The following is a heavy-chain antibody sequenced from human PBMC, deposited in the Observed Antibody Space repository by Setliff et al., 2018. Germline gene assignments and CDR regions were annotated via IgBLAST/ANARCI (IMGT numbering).Heavy chain of an antibody. CDR1: GGSIRSGSFY. J-gene: IGHJ4*02. CDR3: AKERYFDWFFEN. CDR2: VHASGSP. Sequence: PSETLSLTCTVSGGSIRSGSFYWSWIRQSAEKGLEWIGRVHASGSPNYNPSFKGRVTISLDTSTNQFSLTLNSVTAADTAVYYCAKERYFDWFFENWGQGTLVTVSS. V-gene: IGHV4-61*02. D-gene: IGHD3-9*01.